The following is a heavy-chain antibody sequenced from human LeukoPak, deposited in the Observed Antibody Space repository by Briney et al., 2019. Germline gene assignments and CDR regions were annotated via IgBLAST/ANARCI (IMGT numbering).Heavy chain of an antibody. J-gene: IGHJ4*02. D-gene: IGHD6-6*01. CDR1: GGSFSGYY. V-gene: IGHV4-34*01. CDR2: INHSGST. CDR3: APLEYSSSSYYFDY. Sequence: PSETLSLTCAVYGGSFSGYYWSWIRQPPGKGLEWIGEINHSGSTNYNPSLKSRVTISVDTSKNQFSLELSSVTAADTAVYYCAPLEYSSSSYYFDYWGQGTLVTVSS.